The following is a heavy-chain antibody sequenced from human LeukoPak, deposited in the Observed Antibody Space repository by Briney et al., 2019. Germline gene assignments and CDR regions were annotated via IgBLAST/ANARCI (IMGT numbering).Heavy chain of an antibody. J-gene: IGHJ6*02. V-gene: IGHV1-69*04. D-gene: IGHD2/OR15-2a*01. Sequence: GASVKVSCKASGGTFSSYAISWVRQAPGQGLEWMGRIIPILGIANYAQKFQGRVTMTRNTSISTAYMELSSLRSEDTAVYYCARVFPRYYGMDVWGQGTTVTVSS. CDR2: IIPILGIA. CDR1: GGTFSSYA. CDR3: ARVFPRYYGMDV.